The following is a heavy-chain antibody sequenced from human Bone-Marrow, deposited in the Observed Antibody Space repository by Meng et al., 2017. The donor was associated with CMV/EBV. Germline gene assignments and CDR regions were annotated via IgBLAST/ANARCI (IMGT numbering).Heavy chain of an antibody. V-gene: IGHV4-31*03. Sequence: SETLSLTCTVSGGSSSSGGYYWSWIRQHPGKGLEWIGYIYYSGSTYYNPSLKSRVTISVDTSKNQFSLKLSSVTAADTAVYYCARECSSTSCSEGNYYYYGMDVWGQGTTVTVSS. D-gene: IGHD2-2*01. CDR2: IYYSGST. CDR1: GGSSSSGGYY. CDR3: ARECSSTSCSEGNYYYYGMDV. J-gene: IGHJ6*01.